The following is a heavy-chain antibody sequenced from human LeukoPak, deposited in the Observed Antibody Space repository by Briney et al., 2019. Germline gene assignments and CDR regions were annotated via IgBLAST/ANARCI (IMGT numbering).Heavy chain of an antibody. CDR3: ASIPPPHYDISMDY. Sequence: SETLSLTCAVSGYSISSGYYWSWIRQPPGKGVEWIGYIHYSGSTNYNPSLKGRVTMSMDTSKNQSSLRLSSVTAADTAVYYCASIPPPHYDISMDYWGQGTLVTVSS. CDR2: IHYSGST. J-gene: IGHJ4*02. D-gene: IGHD3-16*01. V-gene: IGHV4-38-2*01. CDR1: GYSISSGYY.